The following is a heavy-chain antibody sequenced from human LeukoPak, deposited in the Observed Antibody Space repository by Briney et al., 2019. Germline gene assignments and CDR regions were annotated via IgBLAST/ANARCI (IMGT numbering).Heavy chain of an antibody. Sequence: SETLSLTCTVSGGSVSSSSYYWGWIRQPPGKGLEWIGSIYYSGGTYYNPSLKSRVTISVDTSKNQFSLNLTSVTAADTAMYYCGTTVTTSRLPDAFDIWGQGTVVTVSS. CDR3: GTTVTTSRLPDAFDI. D-gene: IGHD4-17*01. J-gene: IGHJ3*02. CDR1: GGSVSSSSYY. CDR2: IYYSGGT. V-gene: IGHV4-39*01.